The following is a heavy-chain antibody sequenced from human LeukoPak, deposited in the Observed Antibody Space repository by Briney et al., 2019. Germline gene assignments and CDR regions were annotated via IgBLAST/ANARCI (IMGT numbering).Heavy chain of an antibody. D-gene: IGHD3-10*01. CDR1: GYTLTELS. J-gene: IGHJ4*02. V-gene: IGHV1-24*01. CDR3: ARALTYYTRNLGDY. CDR2: FDPEDGET. Sequence: GASVKVSCKVSGYTLTELSMHWVRQAPGKGLEWMGGFDPEDGETIYAQKFQGRVTMTEDTSTDTAYMELSRLRSDDTAVYYCARALTYYTRNLGDYWGQGTLVTVSS.